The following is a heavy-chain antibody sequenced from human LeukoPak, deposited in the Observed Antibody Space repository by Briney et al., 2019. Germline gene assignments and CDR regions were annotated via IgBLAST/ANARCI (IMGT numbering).Heavy chain of an antibody. J-gene: IGHJ5*02. CDR3: ARDNSVRDEAWWFNP. D-gene: IGHD5-24*01. V-gene: IGHV1-46*01. Sequence: ASVKLSCTAFGYTFTSNYMHWVRQAPGPGHERMGVISPSGGSTTYAQKFQGRVTLTRDMCTSTDYLELSSLRSEDTAVYYCARDNSVRDEAWWFNPWGQGTLVTVSS. CDR1: GYTFTSNY. CDR2: ISPSGGST.